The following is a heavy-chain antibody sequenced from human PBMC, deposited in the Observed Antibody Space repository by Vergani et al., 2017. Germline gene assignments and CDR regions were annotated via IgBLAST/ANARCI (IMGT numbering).Heavy chain of an antibody. CDR3: AKYLRDSTDGLPDS. CDR2: IGKDGINT. V-gene: IGHV3-30*02. D-gene: IGHD2-21*02. Sequence: QVQVVESGGGVVQPGRSLRLSCAASGFTFSNFGMHWIRQAPGKGLEWLAYIGKDGINTRYRDAVKGRLTVSRDNSKDILYLQMDSLRSEDTALYYCAKYLRDSTDGLPDSWGPGTLVIVSS. CDR1: GFTFSNFG. J-gene: IGHJ4*02.